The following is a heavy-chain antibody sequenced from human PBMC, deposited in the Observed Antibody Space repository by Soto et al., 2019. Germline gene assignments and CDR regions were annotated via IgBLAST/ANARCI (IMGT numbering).Heavy chain of an antibody. V-gene: IGHV5-51*01. D-gene: IGHD2-8*02. CDR1: GYTFASHW. CDR2: IYPGDSDT. Sequence: ESLKVSFMGSGYTFASHWIAWVRQMPGKGLEWMGIIYPGDSDTRYSQSSQGQVTISADKSIRTAYLQWNSLKDSDTAMYYCVRVGLVGSNRLTNAWFDPWGPGTLGIVSS. J-gene: IGHJ5*02. CDR3: VRVGLVGSNRLTNAWFDP.